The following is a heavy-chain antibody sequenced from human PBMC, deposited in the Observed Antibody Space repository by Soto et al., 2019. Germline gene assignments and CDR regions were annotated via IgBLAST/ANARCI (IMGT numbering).Heavy chain of an antibody. CDR3: ARGGERLWNWFDP. V-gene: IGHV4-30-4*01. Sequence: KPSETLSLTCTVSGGSISSGDYYWSWIRQPPGKGLEWIGYIYYSGSTYYNPSLKSRVTLSGDTSKNQFSLKLSSVTAADTAVYYCARGGERLWNWFDPWGQGTLVTVSS. D-gene: IGHD3-16*01. J-gene: IGHJ5*02. CDR2: IYYSGST. CDR1: GGSISSGDYY.